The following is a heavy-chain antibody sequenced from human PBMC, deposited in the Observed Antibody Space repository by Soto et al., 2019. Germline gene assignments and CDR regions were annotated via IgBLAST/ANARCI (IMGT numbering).Heavy chain of an antibody. CDR3: ARAAPPCQH. V-gene: IGHV3-72*01. CDR1: GFILSDHY. J-gene: IGHJ1*01. D-gene: IGHD6-25*01. CDR2: SRNKANSYTT. Sequence: EVQLVESGGGLVQPGGSLRLSCAASGFILSDHYMDWVRQAPGKGLEWVGRSRNKANSYTTEYVASVKGRFTISRDESKNSLYLQMNSLRTDDTAVFYCARAAPPCQHWGQGTLVTVSS.